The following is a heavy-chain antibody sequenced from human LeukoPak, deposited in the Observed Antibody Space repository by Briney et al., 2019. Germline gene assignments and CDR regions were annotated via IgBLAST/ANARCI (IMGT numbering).Heavy chain of an antibody. CDR3: AKGYSTSWLPFFDY. Sequence: GSLRLSCAASGFTFSSYAMSWVRQAPGKGLEWVSAIRGSGGTTYYADSVKGRFTISRDDSKNTLYLQMNSLRAEDTAAYYCAKGYSTSWLPFFDYWGQGTLATVSS. CDR1: GFTFSSYA. V-gene: IGHV3-23*01. D-gene: IGHD2-2*01. CDR2: IRGSGGTT. J-gene: IGHJ4*02.